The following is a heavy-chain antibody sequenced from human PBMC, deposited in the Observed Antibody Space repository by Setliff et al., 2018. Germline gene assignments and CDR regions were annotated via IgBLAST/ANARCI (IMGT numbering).Heavy chain of an antibody. V-gene: IGHV4-39*07. CDR3: ARRATYYNFWSGYYDY. Sequence: LSLTCTVSGGSISSSSYYWGWIRQPPGKGLEWIGSIYYSGSTYYNPSLKSRVTISVDTSKNQFSLKLSSVTAADTAVYYCARRATYYNFWSGYYDYWGQGTLVTV. CDR1: GGSISSSSYY. D-gene: IGHD3-3*01. CDR2: IYYSGST. J-gene: IGHJ4*02.